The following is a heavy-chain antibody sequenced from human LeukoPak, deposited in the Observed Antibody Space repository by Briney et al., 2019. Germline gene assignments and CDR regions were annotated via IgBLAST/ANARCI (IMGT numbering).Heavy chain of an antibody. Sequence: PSETLSLTCTVSGGSITSSSHYWGWLRQPPGKGLEWIGSIYYSGDTYYNPSLKSRVTISVDASKNQFSLKLSSVTAADTAVYYCARSGPGLGELSLSYYFDYWGQGTLVTVSS. CDR1: GGSITSSSHY. CDR2: IYYSGDT. D-gene: IGHD3-16*02. CDR3: ARSGPGLGELSLSYYFDY. J-gene: IGHJ4*02. V-gene: IGHV4-39*07.